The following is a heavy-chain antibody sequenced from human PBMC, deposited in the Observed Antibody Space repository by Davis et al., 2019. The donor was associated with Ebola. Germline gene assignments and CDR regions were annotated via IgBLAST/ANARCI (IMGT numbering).Heavy chain of an antibody. V-gene: IGHV2-70*11. J-gene: IGHJ6*02. CDR1: GFSLSTSGMC. D-gene: IGHD2-2*01. CDR2: IDWDDDK. CDR3: ARGDIVVVPAAERTYYCYYGMDV. Sequence: SGPTLVKPTQTLTLTCTFSGFSLSTSGMCVSWIRQPPGKALEWLARIDWDDDKYYSTSLKTRLTISKDTSKNQVVLTMTNMDPVDTATYYCARGDIVVVPAAERTYYCYYGMDVWGQGTTVTVSS.